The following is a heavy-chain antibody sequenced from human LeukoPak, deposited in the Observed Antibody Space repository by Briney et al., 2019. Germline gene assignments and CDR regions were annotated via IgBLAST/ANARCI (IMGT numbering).Heavy chain of an antibody. D-gene: IGHD3-3*01. CDR2: IKQDGSET. CDR1: GFTFSNYR. Sequence: GGSLRLSCAASGFTFSNYRMSWVRRAPGKGLEWVANIKQDGSETYYVDSVRGRFTISRDNAKNSLYLQMNSLRAEDTAVYYCARDFWGAYRVDYFDYWGQGTLVTVSS. CDR3: ARDFWGAYRVDYFDY. V-gene: IGHV3-7*01. J-gene: IGHJ4*02.